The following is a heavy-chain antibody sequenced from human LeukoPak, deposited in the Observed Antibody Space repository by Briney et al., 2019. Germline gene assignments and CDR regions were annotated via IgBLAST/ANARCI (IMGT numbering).Heavy chain of an antibody. Sequence: ASVKVSCKASEDTFSRFAISWVRQAPGQGLEWMGIINPSGGSTSYAQKFQGRVTMTRDMSTSTVYMELSSLRSEDTAVYYCARIWTGGYWGQGTLVTVSS. J-gene: IGHJ4*02. V-gene: IGHV1-46*01. CDR1: EDTFSRFA. D-gene: IGHD3/OR15-3a*01. CDR2: INPSGGST. CDR3: ARIWTGGY.